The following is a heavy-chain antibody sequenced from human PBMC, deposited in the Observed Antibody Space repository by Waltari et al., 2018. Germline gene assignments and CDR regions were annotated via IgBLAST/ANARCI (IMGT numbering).Heavy chain of an antibody. Sequence: QVQLVQSGAEVKKPGASVKVSCKASGYTFTSYDINWVRQATGQGLGWMGWMNTNSGNPGYAQKLQGRGTITRTTSTSTAHMELSSLRSEDTAVYYCARATTLRSYWYYYYYYGMDVWGQGTTVTVSS. J-gene: IGHJ6*02. CDR2: MNTNSGNP. V-gene: IGHV1-8*03. CDR1: GYTFTSYD. CDR3: ARATTLRSYWYYYYYYGMDV. D-gene: IGHD1-26*01.